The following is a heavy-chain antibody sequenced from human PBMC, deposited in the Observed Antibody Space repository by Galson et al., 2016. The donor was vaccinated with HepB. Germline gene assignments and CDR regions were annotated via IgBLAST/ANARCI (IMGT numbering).Heavy chain of an antibody. CDR3: AKTLPPYWYFDL. CDR1: GFTFSSYC. J-gene: IGHJ2*01. V-gene: IGHV3-30*18. CDR2: ISIDGSIK. Sequence: SLRLSCAASGFTFSSYCMHWVRQAPDKGLEWVAFISIDGSIKFYPDSVKGRFTISRDNAKNTLYLQMNSLRAEDTAVYYCAKTLPPYWYFDLWGRGTLVTVSS. D-gene: IGHD1-14*01.